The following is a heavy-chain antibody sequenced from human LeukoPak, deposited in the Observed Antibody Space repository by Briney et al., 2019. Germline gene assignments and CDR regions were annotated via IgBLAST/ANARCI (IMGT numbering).Heavy chain of an antibody. J-gene: IGHJ3*02. CDR1: GFTFSNYW. Sequence: GGSLRLSCAASGFTFSNYWMHWVRQDPGKGLVWVSFINPDGSTTNYADSVKGRFTISRDNAKNALYLQMNSLRAEDTALYYCAKGRTYYYDSSGYYGLWAFDIWGQGTMVTVSS. D-gene: IGHD3-22*01. CDR2: INPDGSTT. CDR3: AKGRTYYYDSSGYYGLWAFDI. V-gene: IGHV3-74*01.